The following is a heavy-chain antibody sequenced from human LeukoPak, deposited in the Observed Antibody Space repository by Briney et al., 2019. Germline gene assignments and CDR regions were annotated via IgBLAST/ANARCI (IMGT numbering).Heavy chain of an antibody. CDR2: IYYSGST. J-gene: IGHJ3*02. Sequence: SETLTLTCAASGVTISSYYMSWIRQTPGKGLEWIGYIYYSGSTNYNPHLKCRVNISVDTSKHQSPLKLSSVTAADTAVYCSARGGYYDQEHFDIWGQGTMGTVSS. V-gene: IGHV4-59*01. CDR3: ARGGYYDQEHFDI. D-gene: IGHD3-22*01. CDR1: GVTISSYY.